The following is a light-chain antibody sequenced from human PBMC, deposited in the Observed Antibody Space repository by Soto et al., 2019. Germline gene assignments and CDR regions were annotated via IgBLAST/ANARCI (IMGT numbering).Light chain of an antibody. Sequence: EIVLTQSPGTLSLSPGERATLSCRASQSVSSSYLAWYQQKPGQTPRLLIYGASSRATGIPDRFSGSGSGTDFTLTISRLEPEHFAVYYCQQYGNSPWTFGQGTKVEIK. CDR1: QSVSSSY. V-gene: IGKV3-20*01. CDR2: GAS. CDR3: QQYGNSPWT. J-gene: IGKJ1*01.